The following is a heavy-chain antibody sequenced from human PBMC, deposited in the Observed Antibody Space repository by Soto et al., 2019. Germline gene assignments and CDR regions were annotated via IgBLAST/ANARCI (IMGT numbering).Heavy chain of an antibody. V-gene: IGHV4-59*11. J-gene: IGHJ4*02. D-gene: IGHD3-22*01. Sequence: SETLSLTCTVSGGSISSHYWSLLRQPPGKGLEWIGYIYYSGSTNYNPSLKSRVTISVDTSKNQFSLKLSSVTAADTAVYYCARVPLHYYDSSGYPRPYYFDYWGQGTLVTVSS. CDR3: ARVPLHYYDSSGYPRPYYFDY. CDR2: IYYSGST. CDR1: GGSISSHY.